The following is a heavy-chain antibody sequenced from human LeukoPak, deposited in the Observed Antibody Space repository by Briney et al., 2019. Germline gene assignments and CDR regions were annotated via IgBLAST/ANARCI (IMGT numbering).Heavy chain of an antibody. D-gene: IGHD3-22*01. Sequence: PGGSLRLSCAASGFTFSSYWMSWVRQAPGKGLEWVANIKQDGSEKYYVDSVKGRFTISRENAKNSLYLQMNSLRAEDTAVYYCARIYYDSSGYPYYYYYMDVWGKGTTVTVSS. V-gene: IGHV3-7*01. CDR2: IKQDGSEK. CDR1: GFTFSSYW. J-gene: IGHJ6*03. CDR3: ARIYYDSSGYPYYYYYMDV.